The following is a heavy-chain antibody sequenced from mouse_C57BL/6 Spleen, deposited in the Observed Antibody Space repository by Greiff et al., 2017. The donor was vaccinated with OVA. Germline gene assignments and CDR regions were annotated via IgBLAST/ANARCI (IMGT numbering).Heavy chain of an antibody. V-gene: IGHV1-81*01. J-gene: IGHJ1*03. CDR3: ARRDSNWDFDV. CDR1: GYTFTSYG. Sequence: VQVVESGAELARPGASVKLSCKASGYTFTSYGISWVKQRTGQGLEWIGEIYPRSGNTYYNEKFKGKATLTADKSSSTAYMGRRSLASEDSAVYFCARRDSNWDFDVWGTGTTVTVSS. D-gene: IGHD3-3*01. CDR2: IYPRSGNT.